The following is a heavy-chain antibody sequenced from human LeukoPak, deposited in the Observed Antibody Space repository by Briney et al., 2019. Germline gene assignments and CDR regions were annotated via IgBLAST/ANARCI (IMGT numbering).Heavy chain of an antibody. D-gene: IGHD3-22*01. CDR3: ARDPPNYYDSSGRKVDY. V-gene: IGHV1-18*04. CDR2: ISAYNGNT. CDR1: GYTFTGYY. Sequence: GASVKVSCKASGYTFTGYYIHWVRQAPGQGLEWMGWISAYNGNTNYAQKLQGRVTMTTDTSTSTAYMELRSLRSDDTAVYYCARDPPNYYDSSGRKVDYWGQGTLVTVSS. J-gene: IGHJ4*02.